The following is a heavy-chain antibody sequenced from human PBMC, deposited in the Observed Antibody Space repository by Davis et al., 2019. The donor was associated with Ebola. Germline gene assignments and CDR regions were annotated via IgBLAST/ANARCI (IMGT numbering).Heavy chain of an antibody. CDR2: INPSGGST. CDR1: GYTFTSYY. Sequence: ASVKVSCKASGYTFTSYYMHWVRQAPGQGLEWMGIINPSGGSTSYAQKFQGRVTITRDTSASTAYMELSSLRSEDTAVYYCAGCGGDCSNFDYWGQGTLVTVSS. D-gene: IGHD2-21*02. J-gene: IGHJ4*02. CDR3: AGCGGDCSNFDY. V-gene: IGHV1-46*01.